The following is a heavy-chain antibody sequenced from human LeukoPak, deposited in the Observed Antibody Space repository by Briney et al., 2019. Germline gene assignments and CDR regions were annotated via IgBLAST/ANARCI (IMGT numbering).Heavy chain of an antibody. CDR1: GGSISSSSYY. D-gene: IGHD3-10*01. V-gene: IGHV4-39*07. CDR2: IYYSGST. CDR3: ARHDYYYYASGTPFDY. Sequence: PSETLSLTCTVSGGSISSSSYYWGWIRQPPGKGLEWIGSIYYSGSTYYNPSLKSRVTISVDTSKNQFSLKLSSVTAADTAVYYCARHDYYYYASGTPFDYWGQGTLVTVSS. J-gene: IGHJ4*02.